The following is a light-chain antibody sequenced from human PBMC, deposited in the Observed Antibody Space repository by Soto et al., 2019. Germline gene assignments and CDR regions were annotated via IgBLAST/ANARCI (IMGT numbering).Light chain of an antibody. CDR3: KQYNNWPWT. V-gene: IGKV3-15*01. CDR1: QSVTTR. CDR2: DAS. J-gene: IGKJ1*01. Sequence: EIVMTQSPATLSVSPGERATLSCRASQSVTTRLAWYQRKPGQGPRLLIYDASTRATGIAARISGSGSGTEFTLTIRSLQSEDFAIYYCKQYNNWPWTVGQGTKVDI.